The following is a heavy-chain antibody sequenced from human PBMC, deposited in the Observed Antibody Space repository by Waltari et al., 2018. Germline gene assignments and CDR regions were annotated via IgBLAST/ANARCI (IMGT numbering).Heavy chain of an antibody. Sequence: QVHLVESGGGVVQPGGSLRLSCAASGFIFSSYGMHWVRQAPGKGLGWGAFITYDGSNKYYADSMKGRFTVSRDNSKNTLFLQMNTLRAEDTAVYYCAKDHVVVVPGGMTKVFDYWGQGTLVTVSS. J-gene: IGHJ4*02. D-gene: IGHD2-2*01. CDR3: AKDHVVVVPGGMTKVFDY. V-gene: IGHV3-30*02. CDR1: GFIFSSYG. CDR2: ITYDGSNK.